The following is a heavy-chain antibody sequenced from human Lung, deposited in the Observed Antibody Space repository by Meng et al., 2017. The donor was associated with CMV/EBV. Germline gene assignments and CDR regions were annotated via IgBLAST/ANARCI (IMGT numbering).Heavy chain of an antibody. Sequence: GESXKISCAASGFTFSSYWMSWVRQAPGKGLEWVANIKQDGSEKYYVDSVEGRFTISRDNAKNSLYLQMNSLRAEDTAVYYCARDYGGYPNYFDYWGQGTLVTVSS. CDR3: ARDYGGYPNYFDY. J-gene: IGHJ4*02. V-gene: IGHV3-7*01. CDR2: IKQDGSEK. D-gene: IGHD5-12*01. CDR1: GFTFSSYW.